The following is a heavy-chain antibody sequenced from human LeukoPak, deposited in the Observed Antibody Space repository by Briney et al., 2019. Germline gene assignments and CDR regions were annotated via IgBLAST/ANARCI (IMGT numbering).Heavy chain of an antibody. Sequence: SETLSLTCTVSGGSISSYYWSWIRQPPGKGLEWIGYIYYSGSTNYNPSLKSRVTISVDTSKNQFSLKLSSVTAADTAVYYCARDTGYSYGDDAFDIWGLGTMVTVSS. D-gene: IGHD5-18*01. CDR3: ARDTGYSYGDDAFDI. J-gene: IGHJ3*02. CDR2: IYYSGST. CDR1: GGSISSYY. V-gene: IGHV4-59*08.